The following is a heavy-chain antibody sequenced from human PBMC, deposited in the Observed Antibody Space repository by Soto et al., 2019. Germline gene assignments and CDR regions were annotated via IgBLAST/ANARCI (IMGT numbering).Heavy chain of an antibody. Sequence: PGGSLRLSCAASGFTFSNYAMSWVRQAPGQGLEWVSAFTDSGTSTYYADSVKGRFTISRDNSKNTLYLQMNSLRADDTAIYYCARLSPGPDYWGQGALVTLSS. J-gene: IGHJ4*02. CDR1: GFTFSNYA. CDR2: FTDSGTST. V-gene: IGHV3-23*01. CDR3: ARLSPGPDY. D-gene: IGHD2-21*02.